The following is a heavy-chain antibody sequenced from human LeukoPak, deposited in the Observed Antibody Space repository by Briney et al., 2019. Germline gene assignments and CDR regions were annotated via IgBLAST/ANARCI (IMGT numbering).Heavy chain of an antibody. CDR3: AREAYSDSSGSATPY. CDR2: IFPSGGEI. V-gene: IGHV3-23*01. J-gene: IGHJ4*02. CDR1: GFTFSTFA. D-gene: IGHD3-22*01. Sequence: GGSLRLSCAASGFTFSTFAMIWVRQPPGKGLEWVSSIFPSGGEIHYADSVRGRFTISRDNSKSTLSLQMNSLRAEDTAIYYCAREAYSDSSGSATPYWGQGTLVTVSS.